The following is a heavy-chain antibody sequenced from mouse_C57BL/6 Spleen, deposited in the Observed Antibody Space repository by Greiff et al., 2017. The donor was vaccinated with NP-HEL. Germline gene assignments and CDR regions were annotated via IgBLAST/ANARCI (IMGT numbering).Heavy chain of an antibody. Sequence: EVKVVESGGDLVKPGGSLKLSCAASGFTFSSYGMSWVRQTPDKRLEWAATISSGGSYTYYPDSVKGRFTISRDNAKNTLYLQMSSLKSEDTAMYYCARRPRSYYYAMDYWGQGTSVTVSS. CDR2: ISSGGSYT. CDR1: GFTFSSYG. V-gene: IGHV5-6*02. CDR3: ARRPRSYYYAMDY. J-gene: IGHJ4*01.